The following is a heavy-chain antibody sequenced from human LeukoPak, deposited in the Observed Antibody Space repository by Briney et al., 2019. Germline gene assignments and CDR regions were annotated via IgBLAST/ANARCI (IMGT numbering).Heavy chain of an antibody. CDR2: ISYDGSNK. D-gene: IGHD4-11*01. CDR3: ARDVSTPDY. V-gene: IGHV3-30-3*01. CDR1: GFTFSSYA. Sequence: GGSLRLSCAASGFTFSSYAMHWVRQAPGKGLEWVAVISYDGSNKYYADSVKGRFTISRDNAKNSLYLQMNSLRAEDTAVYYCARDVSTPDYWGQGTLVTVSS. J-gene: IGHJ4*02.